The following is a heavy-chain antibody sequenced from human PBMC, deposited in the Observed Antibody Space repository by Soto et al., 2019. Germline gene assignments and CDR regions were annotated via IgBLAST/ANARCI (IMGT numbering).Heavy chain of an antibody. CDR3: ARDPVAGTFDY. D-gene: IGHD6-19*01. V-gene: IGHV3-30-3*01. CDR2: ISYDGSNK. CDR1: GFTFSSYA. Sequence: VGSLRLSCAASGFTFSSYAMHWVRQAPGKGLEWVAVISYDGSNKYYADSVKGRFTISRDNSKNTLYLQTNSLRAEDTAVYYCARDPVAGTFDYWGQGTLVTVSS. J-gene: IGHJ4*02.